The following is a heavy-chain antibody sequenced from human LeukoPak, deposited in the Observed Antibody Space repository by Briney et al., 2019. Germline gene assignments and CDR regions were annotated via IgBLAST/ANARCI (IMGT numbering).Heavy chain of an antibody. V-gene: IGHV4-59*01. CDR2: IYYSGST. D-gene: IGHD3-10*01. J-gene: IGHJ4*02. CDR3: ATLGELLWGGFDY. CDR1: GGSFSGYY. Sequence: QSSETLSLTCAVYGGSFSGYYWSWIRQPPGKGLEWIGYIYYSGSTNYNPSLKSRVTISVDTSKNQFSLKLSSVTAADTAVYYCATLGELLWGGFDYWGQGTLVTVSS.